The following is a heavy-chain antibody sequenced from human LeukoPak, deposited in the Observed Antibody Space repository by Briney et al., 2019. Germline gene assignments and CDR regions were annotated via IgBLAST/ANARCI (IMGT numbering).Heavy chain of an antibody. J-gene: IGHJ4*02. Sequence: GGSLRLSCAASGFTFSSYAMSWVRQAPGKGLEWVSAIGGSGDSTYYADSVKGRFTISRDNSKNTLYLQMNSLRAEDTAVYYCAKPEQWLVPFDYWGQGTLVTVSS. V-gene: IGHV3-23*01. CDR3: AKPEQWLVPFDY. CDR2: IGGSGDST. CDR1: GFTFSSYA. D-gene: IGHD6-19*01.